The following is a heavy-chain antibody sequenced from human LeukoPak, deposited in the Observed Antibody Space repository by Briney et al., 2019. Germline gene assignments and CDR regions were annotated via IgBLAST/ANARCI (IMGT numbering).Heavy chain of an antibody. J-gene: IGHJ4*02. D-gene: IGHD1-26*01. Sequence: GGSLRLSCAASGFAFSTYSMNWVRQPPGQGLKWVASISLNSAAIYYADSVRGRFTISRDNAKNSVYLQMNSLRVEDTAVYYCARDKSVGATPLDYWGQGILVTVSS. V-gene: IGHV3-21*04. CDR3: ARDKSVGATPLDY. CDR1: GFAFSTYS. CDR2: ISLNSAAI.